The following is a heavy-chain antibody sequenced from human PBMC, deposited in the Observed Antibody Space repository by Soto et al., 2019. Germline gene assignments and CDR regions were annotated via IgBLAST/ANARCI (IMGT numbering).Heavy chain of an antibody. Sequence: EVQLVESGGGLVQPGGSLRRSCAASGFTFTSNSMNWFRQAPGKGLEWISYITSSSSTIYYADSVKGRFTISRDNAKNSLYLQMNSLRDEDTAVYYCARGRVGTAYFDCWGQGTLVTVSP. V-gene: IGHV3-48*02. CDR1: GFTFTSNS. J-gene: IGHJ4*02. D-gene: IGHD2-21*02. CDR2: ITSSSSTI. CDR3: ARGRVGTAYFDC.